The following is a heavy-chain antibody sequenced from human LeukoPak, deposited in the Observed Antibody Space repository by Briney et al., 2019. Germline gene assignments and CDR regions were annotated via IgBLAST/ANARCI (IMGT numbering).Heavy chain of an antibody. Sequence: SETLSLTCTVSGGSISSSSYYWAWIRQPPGKGLEWIGNIYYSGYTYYNPSLKSRVTISVDTSKNQFSLKLSSVTAADTAVYYCARNSEWELLGRWFDPWGQGTLVTVSS. D-gene: IGHD1-26*01. V-gene: IGHV4-39*01. CDR2: IYYSGYT. CDR3: ARNSEWELLGRWFDP. J-gene: IGHJ5*02. CDR1: GGSISSSSYY.